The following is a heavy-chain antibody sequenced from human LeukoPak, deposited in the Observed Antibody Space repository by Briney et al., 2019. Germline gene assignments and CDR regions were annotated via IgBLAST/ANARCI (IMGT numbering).Heavy chain of an antibody. CDR2: IYYSGST. Sequence: PSETLSLTCTVSGGSISSYYWSWIRQPLGKGLEWIGYIYYSGSTNYNPSLKSRVTISVDTSKNQFSLKLSSVTAADTAVYYCAREVRSTSKPVDYWGQGTLVTVSS. V-gene: IGHV4-59*12. CDR3: AREVRSTSKPVDY. CDR1: GGSISSYY. D-gene: IGHD2-2*01. J-gene: IGHJ4*02.